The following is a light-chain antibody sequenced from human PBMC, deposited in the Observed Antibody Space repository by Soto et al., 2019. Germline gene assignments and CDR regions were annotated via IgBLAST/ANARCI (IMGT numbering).Light chain of an antibody. Sequence: IPMTHSPFSLSASTVYRFTITCRASQGISSYLAWYQQKPGKAPKLLIYAASTLQSGVPSRFSGSGSGTDFTLTISCLQSEDFATYYCQQYYSYPRTFGQGTKVDI. CDR3: QQYYSYPRT. V-gene: IGKV1-8*01. CDR2: AAS. J-gene: IGKJ1*01. CDR1: QGISSY.